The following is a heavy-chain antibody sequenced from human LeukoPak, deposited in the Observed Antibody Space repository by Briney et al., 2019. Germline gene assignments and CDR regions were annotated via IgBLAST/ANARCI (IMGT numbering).Heavy chain of an antibody. J-gene: IGHJ6*03. CDR2: IIDSGDIT. CDR1: GFTFSSYA. Sequence: GGSLRLSCEASGFTFSSYAMSWVRQAPGKGLEWVSGIIDSGDITYYADSVKGRFTVSRDNAKNTLYLQMNSLRAEDTAVYYCAKLGGQEVYNYYVGVWGKGTTVAVSS. D-gene: IGHD3-16*01. V-gene: IGHV3-23*01. CDR3: AKLGGQEVYNYYVGV.